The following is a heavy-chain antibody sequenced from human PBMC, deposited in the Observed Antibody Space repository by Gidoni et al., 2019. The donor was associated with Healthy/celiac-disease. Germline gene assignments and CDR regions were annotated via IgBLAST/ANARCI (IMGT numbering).Heavy chain of an antibody. CDR2: ISYDGSNK. CDR3: ARPGGWDYFDY. CDR1: GFTFSSYA. V-gene: IGHV3-30-3*01. J-gene: IGHJ4*02. D-gene: IGHD6-19*01. Sequence: QVQLVESGGGVVQPGRSLRLSCAASGFTFSSYAMLWVRQAQGKGLEWVAVISYDGSNKYYADSVKGRLTISRDNSKNTLYLQMNSLRAEDTAVYYCARPGGWDYFDYWGQGTLVTVSS.